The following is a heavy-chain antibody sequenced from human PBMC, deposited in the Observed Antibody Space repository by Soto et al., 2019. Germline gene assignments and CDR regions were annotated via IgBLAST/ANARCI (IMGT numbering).Heavy chain of an antibody. J-gene: IGHJ6*02. D-gene: IGHD3-10*01. Sequence: EVQLVESGGGLVKPGGSLRLSCAGSGFSFSNAWMNWVRQAPGKGLEWVGRIKRKIDGAATDYAAPVKGRFTVSRDDSKSALYLHMNSLKGDDTAVYYCTTGSVEGVWGQGTTVTVSS. CDR3: TTGSVEGV. CDR2: IKRKIDGAAT. CDR1: GFSFSNAW. V-gene: IGHV3-15*07.